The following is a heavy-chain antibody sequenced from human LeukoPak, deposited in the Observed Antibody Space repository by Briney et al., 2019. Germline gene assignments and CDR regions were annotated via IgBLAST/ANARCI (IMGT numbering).Heavy chain of an antibody. CDR3: ARDQRCYGSGSDAFDI. CDR2: ISGSGDNT. D-gene: IGHD3-10*01. Sequence: GRSLRLSCAASGFTVSSYGMHWVRQAPGKGLEWVSAISGSGDNTYYADSVKGRFTISRDSSKNTLYLRMNSLRAGDTAVYYCARDQRCYGSGSDAFDIWGQGTMVTVSS. V-gene: IGHV3-23*01. CDR1: GFTVSSYG. J-gene: IGHJ3*02.